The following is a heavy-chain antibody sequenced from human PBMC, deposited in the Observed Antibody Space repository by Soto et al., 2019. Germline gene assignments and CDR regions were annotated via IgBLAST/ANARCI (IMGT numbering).Heavy chain of an antibody. CDR2: IWYDGSNK. CDR1: GFTFSSHG. V-gene: IGHV3-33*01. Sequence: QVQLVESGGGVVQPGRSLRLSCAASGFTFSSHGMHWVRQAPGKGLEWVAVIWYDGSNKYYGDSVKGRFTISRDNSKNTLYLQMDSLXADDTAXYYXARWGNDKKMDVWGQGTTVTVSS. D-gene: IGHD3-16*01. CDR3: ARWGNDKKMDV. J-gene: IGHJ6*02.